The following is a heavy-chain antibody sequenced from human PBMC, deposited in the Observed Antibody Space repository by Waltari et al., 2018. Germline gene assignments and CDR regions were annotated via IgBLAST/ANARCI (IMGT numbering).Heavy chain of an antibody. CDR1: GFTFSSYA. V-gene: IGHV3-30*04. Sequence: QVQLVESGGGVVQPGRSLRLSCAASGFTFSSYAMHWVRQAPGNGLEWVAVKSYDGSNKYYADSVKCRFTISRDNYKNTLYLEMTSLRAEDTAVYYWARVVVITVQTFDYWGQGTLVTVSS. D-gene: IGHD3-22*01. CDR3: ARVVVITVQTFDY. J-gene: IGHJ4*02. CDR2: KSYDGSNK.